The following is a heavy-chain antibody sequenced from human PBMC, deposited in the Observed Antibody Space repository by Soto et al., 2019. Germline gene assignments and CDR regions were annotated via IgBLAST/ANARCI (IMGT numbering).Heavy chain of an antibody. D-gene: IGHD2-15*01. CDR1: GGPFSDYA. CDR3: ESSDKTSTGEYFKK. Sequence: SVKGSCTAFGGPFSDYACNWGRQAPGQGLEWMGGIIPVIDTADYAQKLQGRVTITADESTSTVYMDLSSLRSEDSDVYYCESSDKTSTGEYFKKWGQGTRVNVSS. CDR2: IIPVIDTA. V-gene: IGHV1-69*01. J-gene: IGHJ1*01.